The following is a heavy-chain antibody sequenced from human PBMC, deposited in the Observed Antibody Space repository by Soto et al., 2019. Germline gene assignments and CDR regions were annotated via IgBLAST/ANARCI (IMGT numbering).Heavy chain of an antibody. CDR1: GGSISSYY. CDR3: GRNAYTWTQTGGYFDY. D-gene: IGHD5-18*01. Sequence: PSETLSLTCTVSGGSISSYYWSWIRQPPGKGLEWIGYIYYSGSTNYNPSLKSRVTISVDTSKNQFSLKLSSVTAADTAVYYCGRNAYTWTQTGGYFDYWGQGTLVTVSS. J-gene: IGHJ4*02. V-gene: IGHV4-59*08. CDR2: IYYSGST.